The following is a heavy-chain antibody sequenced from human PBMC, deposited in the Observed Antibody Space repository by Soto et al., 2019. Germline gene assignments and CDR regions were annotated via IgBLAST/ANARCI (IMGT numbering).Heavy chain of an antibody. Sequence: QVQLVQSGAEVKKPGSSVKVSCKASGGTFSSYAISWVRQAPGQGLEWMGGIIPIFGTANYGQKFQGRVTITADESTSTAYMELSSLRSEDTAVYYCAAVGYCSGGSCYEDYYYYYGMDVWGQGTTVTVSS. J-gene: IGHJ6*02. CDR2: IIPIFGTA. CDR3: AAVGYCSGGSCYEDYYYYYGMDV. V-gene: IGHV1-69*01. D-gene: IGHD2-15*01. CDR1: GGTFSSYA.